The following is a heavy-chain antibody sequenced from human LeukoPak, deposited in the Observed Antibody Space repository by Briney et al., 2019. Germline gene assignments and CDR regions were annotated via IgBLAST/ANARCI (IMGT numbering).Heavy chain of an antibody. Sequence: VASVKVSCKASGYTFTSYSISWVRQAPGQGLEWMGWISAYNGNTNYAQKLQGRVTMTTDTSTSTAYMELRSLRSDDTAVYYCAIYTTGGNAFDIWGQGTMVTVSS. J-gene: IGHJ3*02. D-gene: IGHD1-14*01. CDR1: GYTFTSYS. CDR3: AIYTTGGNAFDI. V-gene: IGHV1-18*01. CDR2: ISAYNGNT.